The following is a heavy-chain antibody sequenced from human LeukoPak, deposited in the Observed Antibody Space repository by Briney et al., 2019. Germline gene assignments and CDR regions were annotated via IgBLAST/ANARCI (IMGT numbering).Heavy chain of an antibody. D-gene: IGHD3-10*01. CDR1: GFTFRNYV. Sequence: GGSLRLSCAASGFTFRNYVIHWVRQAPGKGLEWVAVTSSDLNVKLYADSVKGRFTISRDNSRSTLYLQMNSLRPEDTAIYYCAREGYYGSGSPPSLYFDYWGQGTLVSVSS. V-gene: IGHV3-30-3*01. J-gene: IGHJ4*02. CDR2: TSSDLNVK. CDR3: AREGYYGSGSPPSLYFDY.